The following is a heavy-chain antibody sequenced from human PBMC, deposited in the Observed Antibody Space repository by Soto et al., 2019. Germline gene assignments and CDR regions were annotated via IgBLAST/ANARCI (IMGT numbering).Heavy chain of an antibody. D-gene: IGHD3-22*01. V-gene: IGHV4-59*01. CDR1: GGSISSYY. Sequence: SVTLSLTCTVSGGSISSYYWSWIRQPPGKGLEWIGYIYYSGSTNYNPSLKSRVTISVDTSKNQFSLKLSSVTAADTAVYYCARAPDYYDSSGPPAGMDVWGQGTTVTVSS. J-gene: IGHJ6*02. CDR2: IYYSGST. CDR3: ARAPDYYDSSGPPAGMDV.